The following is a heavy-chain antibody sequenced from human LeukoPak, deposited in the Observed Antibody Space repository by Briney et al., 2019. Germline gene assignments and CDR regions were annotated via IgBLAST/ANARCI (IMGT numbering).Heavy chain of an antibody. CDR2: IYYSGNT. V-gene: IGHV4-39*07. CDR3: ARAPLVAAAFDY. Sequence: SETLSLTCTVSGGSISSSSNYWDWIRQPPGEGLEWIGSIYYSGNTYYNPSPKSRVTISVDTSKNQFSLKLSSVTAADTAVYYCARAPLVAAAFDYWGQGTLVTVSS. J-gene: IGHJ4*02. D-gene: IGHD6-13*01. CDR1: GGSISSSSNY.